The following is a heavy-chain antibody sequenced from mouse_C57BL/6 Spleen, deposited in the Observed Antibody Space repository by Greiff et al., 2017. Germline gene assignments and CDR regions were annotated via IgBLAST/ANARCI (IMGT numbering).Heavy chain of an antibody. CDR3: AWHDIITTKGGYYYAMYY. J-gene: IGHJ4*01. V-gene: IGHV1-64*01. CDR1: GYTFTSYW. CDR2: IHPNSGST. Sequence: QVQLKQPGAELVKPGASVKMSCKASGYTFTSYWMHWVKQRPGQGLEWIGMIHPNSGSTNYNEKFKSKATLTVDKSSSTAYMQLSSLTSEDSAVYSGAWHDIITTKGGYYYAMYYWGQGTSVTVSS. D-gene: IGHD2-4*01.